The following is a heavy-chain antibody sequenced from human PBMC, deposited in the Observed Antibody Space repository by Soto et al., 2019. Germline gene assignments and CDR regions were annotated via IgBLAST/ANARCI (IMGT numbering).Heavy chain of an antibody. Sequence: EMQLLESGGGLVQPGGSLRLSCVASGFPFSSYAMSWVRQTPGKGLEWVSGISGSGGRTYNADSVKGRFTISRDNSNNTLSLQMHILRGEDTAVYFCAKGGYYSLFDIWGQGTMVTVSA. CDR3: AKGGYYSLFDI. V-gene: IGHV3-23*01. J-gene: IGHJ3*02. CDR1: GFPFSSYA. CDR2: ISGSGGRT. D-gene: IGHD3-16*01.